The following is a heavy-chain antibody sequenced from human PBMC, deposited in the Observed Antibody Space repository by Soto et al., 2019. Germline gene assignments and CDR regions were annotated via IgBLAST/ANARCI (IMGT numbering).Heavy chain of an antibody. V-gene: IGHV3-7*01. J-gene: IGHJ4*02. CDR2: IKQDGSEK. CDR3: ARASAAARPADY. CDR1: RFTFSGYW. Sequence: GGSLRLSCAASRFTFSGYWMSWVRQAPGKGLEWVANIKQDGSEKYYVDSVKGRFTISRDNAKNSLYLQMNSLRAEDTAVYYCARASAAARPADYWGQGT. D-gene: IGHD6-6*01.